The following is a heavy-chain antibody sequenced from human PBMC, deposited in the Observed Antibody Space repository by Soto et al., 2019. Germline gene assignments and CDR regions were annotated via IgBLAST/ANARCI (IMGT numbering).Heavy chain of an antibody. Sequence: QVQLQESGPGLVKPSETLSLTCTVSGGSISSYYWSWIRQPPGKGLEWIGYIYYSGSTNYNPSLKSLVTISVDTSKNQFSLKLSSVTAADTAVYYCARVLSGSSLFDYWGQGTLVTVSS. CDR2: IYYSGST. CDR1: GGSISSYY. CDR3: ARVLSGSSLFDY. J-gene: IGHJ4*02. D-gene: IGHD1-26*01. V-gene: IGHV4-59*01.